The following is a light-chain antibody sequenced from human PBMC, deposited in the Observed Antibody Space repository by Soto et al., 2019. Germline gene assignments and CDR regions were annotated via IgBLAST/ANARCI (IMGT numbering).Light chain of an antibody. Sequence: DIQMTQSPSTLSASVGDRVTITCRASQNINVWLAWYQQKPGKAPKFLIYDASILESGVPSRFSGSGSGTEFTLTISSLQPDDFATYYCQRYNSYSRTFGQGTKVEIK. V-gene: IGKV1-5*01. CDR2: DAS. CDR1: QNINVW. J-gene: IGKJ1*01. CDR3: QRYNSYSRT.